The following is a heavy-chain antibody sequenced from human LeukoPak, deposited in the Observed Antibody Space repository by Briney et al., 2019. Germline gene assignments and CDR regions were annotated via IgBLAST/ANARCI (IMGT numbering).Heavy chain of an antibody. J-gene: IGHJ4*02. D-gene: IGHD5-18*01. V-gene: IGHV3-53*01. Sequence: PGGSLRLSCAASGFTVSSSYMSWVRQAPGKGLEWVSVIYSDGSTYYADSVKGRFTISRDNSKNTLYLQMNSLRAEDTAVYYCARDLDSYGSYWGQRTLVTVSS. CDR3: ARDLDSYGSY. CDR2: IYSDGST. CDR1: GFTVSSSY.